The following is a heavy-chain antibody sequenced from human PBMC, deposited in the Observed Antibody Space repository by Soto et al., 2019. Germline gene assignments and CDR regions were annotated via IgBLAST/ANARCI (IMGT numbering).Heavy chain of an antibody. CDR2: IIPIFGSA. V-gene: IGHV1-69*01. CDR3: ARGGGNSAVITTFDY. CDR1: GGVFSSFG. D-gene: IGHD3-16*01. Sequence: QVQLVQSGAEVKKPGSSVRVSCKSSGGVFSSFGLSWVRQAPGQGLKWMGGIIPIFGSANYAQKFQGRVTITADDSTSTVYMELSSLRSADTALYYCARGGGNSAVITTFDYWGQGTLVTVSS. J-gene: IGHJ4*02.